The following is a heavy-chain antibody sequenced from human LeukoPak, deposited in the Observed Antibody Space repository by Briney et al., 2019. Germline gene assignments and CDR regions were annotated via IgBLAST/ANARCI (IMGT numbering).Heavy chain of an antibody. CDR1: GFTVSSNY. J-gene: IGHJ2*01. Sequence: GGSLRLSCAASGFTVSSNYMSWVRQAPGKGLEWVSVIYSGGSTYYADSVKGRFTISRDNSKNTLYLQMNSLRAEDTAVYYCAREHGGSGWFSGSTGPWYFDLWGRGTLVTVSS. V-gene: IGHV3-53*05. CDR3: AREHGGSGWFSGSTGPWYFDL. D-gene: IGHD6-19*01. CDR2: IYSGGST.